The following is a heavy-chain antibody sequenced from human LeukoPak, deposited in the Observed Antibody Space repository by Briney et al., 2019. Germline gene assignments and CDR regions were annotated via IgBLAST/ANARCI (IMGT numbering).Heavy chain of an antibody. J-gene: IGHJ4*02. D-gene: IGHD6-6*01. CDR1: GGSFSGYY. V-gene: IGHV4-34*01. CDR3: ARGGGIAARRSPLDY. CDR2: INHSGST. Sequence: SETLSLTCAVYGGSFSGYYWSWIRQPPGKGLEWIGEINHSGSTNYNPSLKSRVTISADTSKNQFSLKLSSVTAADTAVYYCARGGGIAARRSPLDYWGQGTLVTVSS.